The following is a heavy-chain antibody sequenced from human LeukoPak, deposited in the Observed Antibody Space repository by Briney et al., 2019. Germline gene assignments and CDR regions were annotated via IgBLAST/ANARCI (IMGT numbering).Heavy chain of an antibody. CDR2: ISSNGGGT. D-gene: IGHD6-19*01. Sequence: PGGSLRLSCAASGFTFSSYAMHWVRQAPGKGLEYVSAISSNGGGTYYANSVKGRFTISRDNSKNTLYLQMGSLRAEDMAVYYCASNIAVAGNGAFDIWGQGTMVTVSS. CDR3: ASNIAVAGNGAFDI. J-gene: IGHJ3*02. CDR1: GFTFSSYA. V-gene: IGHV3-64*01.